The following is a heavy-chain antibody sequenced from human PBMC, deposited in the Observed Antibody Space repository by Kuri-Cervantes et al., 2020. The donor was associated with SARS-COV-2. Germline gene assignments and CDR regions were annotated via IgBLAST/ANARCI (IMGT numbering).Heavy chain of an antibody. CDR1: GGSISSSSYY. J-gene: IGHJ4*02. D-gene: IGHD2-21*01. V-gene: IGHV4-39*01. CDR3: ARLGGEAD. CDR2: IYYSGST. Sequence: GSLRLSCTVSGGSISSSSYYWGWIRQPPGKGLEWIGSIYYSGSTYYNPSLKSRVTISVDTSKNQFSLKLSSVTAADTAVYYCARLGGEADWGQGTLVTVSS.